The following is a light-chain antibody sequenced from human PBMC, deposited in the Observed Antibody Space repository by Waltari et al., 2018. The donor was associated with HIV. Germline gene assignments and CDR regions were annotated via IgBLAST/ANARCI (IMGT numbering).Light chain of an antibody. Sequence: SYVVTQPPSVSVAPGPTARITCGGNNIGTKSVHWYQQKPGQAPVLVVYDDSDRPSGIPERFSGSNSGNTATLTISRVEAGDEADYHCQVWDSSSDNLVVFGGGTKLTVL. CDR1: NIGTKS. CDR3: QVWDSSSDNLVV. V-gene: IGLV3-21*02. CDR2: DDS. J-gene: IGLJ2*01.